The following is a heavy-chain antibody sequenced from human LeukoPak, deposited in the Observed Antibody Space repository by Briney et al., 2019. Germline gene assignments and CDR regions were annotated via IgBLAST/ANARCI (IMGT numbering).Heavy chain of an antibody. CDR1: GFTFSNSA. CDR2: ISFDGSNK. V-gene: IGHV3-30*14. J-gene: IGHJ4*02. CDR3: ARGYYYDSSGYYPWYFDY. D-gene: IGHD3-22*01. Sequence: GGSLRLSCAASGFTFSNSAMHWVRQAPGKGLEWVAVISFDGSNKYYADSVKGRFSISRDNSKNTLYLQMNSLRAEDTAVYYCARGYYYDSSGYYPWYFDYWGQGTLVTVSS.